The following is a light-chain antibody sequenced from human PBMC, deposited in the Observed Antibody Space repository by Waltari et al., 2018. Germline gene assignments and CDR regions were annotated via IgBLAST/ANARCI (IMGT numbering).Light chain of an antibody. CDR2: EGS. CDR3: CSYAGSSTIYV. J-gene: IGLJ1*01. V-gene: IGLV2-23*01. CDR1: SSDVGSYNL. Sequence: QSALTQPASVSGSPGQSITISCTGTSSDVGSYNLVSWYQQHPGKAPKLMIYEGSKRPSGVSNRFSGSKSGNTASRTIAGLQAEDEADYYCCSYAGSSTIYVFGTGTKVTVL.